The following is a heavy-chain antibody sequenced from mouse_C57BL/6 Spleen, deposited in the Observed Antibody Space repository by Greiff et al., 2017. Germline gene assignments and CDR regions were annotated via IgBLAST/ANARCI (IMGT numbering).Heavy chain of an antibody. Sequence: VQLQQSGPELVKPGASVKIPCKASGYTFTDYNMDWVKQSHGKSLEWIGDINPNNGGTIYNQKFKGKATLTVDKSSSTAYMELRSLPSEDTAVYYCARYDYGSFAYWGQGTLVTVSA. CDR3: ARYDYGSFAY. J-gene: IGHJ3*01. D-gene: IGHD2-1*01. V-gene: IGHV1-18*01. CDR1: GYTFTDYN. CDR2: INPNNGGT.